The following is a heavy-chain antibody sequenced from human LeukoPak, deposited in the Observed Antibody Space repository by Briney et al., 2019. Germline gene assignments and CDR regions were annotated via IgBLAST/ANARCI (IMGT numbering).Heavy chain of an antibody. CDR1: GGSISSYY. CDR2: INHSGST. D-gene: IGHD2-2*01. V-gene: IGHV4-34*01. J-gene: IGHJ5*02. CDR3: ARLNNIVVVPAAMAWFDP. Sequence: SETLSLTCTVSGGSISSYYWSWIRQPPGKGLEWIGEINHSGSTNYNPSLKSRVTISVDTSKNQFSLKLSSVTAADTAVYYYARLNNIVVVPAAMAWFDPWGQGTLVTVSS.